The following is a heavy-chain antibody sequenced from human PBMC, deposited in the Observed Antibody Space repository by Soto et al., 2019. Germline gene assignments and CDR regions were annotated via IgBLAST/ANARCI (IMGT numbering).Heavy chain of an antibody. J-gene: IGHJ5*02. Sequence: QVQLQESGPGLVKPSQTLSLTCTVSGGSISSGGYYWSWIRQHPGKGLEWIGYIYYSGSTYYNPSRKSRVTVSVDTSKNQFSLKLSSVTAADTAVYYCARDRAYGFGEFGVDPWGQGTLVTVSS. CDR1: GGSISSGGYY. D-gene: IGHD3-10*01. CDR2: IYYSGST. CDR3: ARDRAYGFGEFGVDP. V-gene: IGHV4-31*03.